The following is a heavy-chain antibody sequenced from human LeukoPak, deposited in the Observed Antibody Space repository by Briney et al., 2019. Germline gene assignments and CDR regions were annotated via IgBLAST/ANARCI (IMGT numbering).Heavy chain of an antibody. J-gene: IGHJ4*02. CDR1: GYSISSGYY. CDR2: IHHSGST. V-gene: IGHV4-38-2*02. CDR3: ARLYYDSSGFDY. D-gene: IGHD3-22*01. Sequence: SETLSLTCSVSGYSISSGYYWGWIRQPPGKGLEWIGSIHHSGSTYYNPSLKSRVTISVDTSKNQFSLKLSSVTAADTAVYYCARLYYDSSGFDYWGQGTLVTVSS.